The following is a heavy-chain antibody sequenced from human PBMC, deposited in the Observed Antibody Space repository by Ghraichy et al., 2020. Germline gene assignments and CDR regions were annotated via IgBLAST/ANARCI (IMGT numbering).Heavy chain of an antibody. CDR3: AKERESSCYYSFRGDYYGMDV. CDR2: TSYDGSNK. V-gene: IGHV3-30*18. J-gene: IGHJ6*02. Sequence: GESLNISCAVSGFTFSRYGMHWVRQAPGKGLEWVAVTSYDGSNKNFADSVKGRFTISRDNSKNTLYLQMNSLRAEDTAVYYCAKERESSCYYSFRGDYYGMDVWGQGTTVTVSS. D-gene: IGHD3-22*01. CDR1: GFTFSRYG.